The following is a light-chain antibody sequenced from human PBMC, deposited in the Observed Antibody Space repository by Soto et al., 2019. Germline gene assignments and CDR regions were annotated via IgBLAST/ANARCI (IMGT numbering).Light chain of an antibody. CDR3: AAWDDSLNCVV. CDR1: YSNIGSST. V-gene: IGLV1-44*01. Sequence: QSVLTQPPSASGTPGQRVTISCSGSYSNIGSSTVNWYRQLPGTAPNLLIYTDNQRPSGVPDRFSGSKSGTSASLAISGLQSDDEADYYCAAWDDSLNCVVFGGGTQLTVL. CDR2: TDN. J-gene: IGLJ2*01.